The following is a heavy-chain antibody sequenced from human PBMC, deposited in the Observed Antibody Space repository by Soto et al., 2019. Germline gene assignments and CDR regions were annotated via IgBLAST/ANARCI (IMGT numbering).Heavy chain of an antibody. Sequence: SLRLSCGASGLSASDNYMGWVRQAPGRGLEWVSVMYAGGDTHYADSVKGRFTISRDKSENTLYLQMNSLRDEDTGVYFCVSRIPSWVFDYWGLGTLVTVSS. V-gene: IGHV3-53*01. J-gene: IGHJ4*01. CDR2: MYAGGDT. D-gene: IGHD2-21*01. CDR1: GLSASDNY. CDR3: VSRIPSWVFDY.